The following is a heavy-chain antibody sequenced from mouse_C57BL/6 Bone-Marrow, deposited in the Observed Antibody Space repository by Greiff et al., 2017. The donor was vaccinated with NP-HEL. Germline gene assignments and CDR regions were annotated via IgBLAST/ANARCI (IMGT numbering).Heavy chain of an antibody. V-gene: IGHV5-6*01. CDR3: ARHYYSNYFDY. CDR2: ISSGGSYT. D-gene: IGHD2-5*01. Sequence: EVQRVESGGDLVKPGGSLKLSCAASGFTFSSYGMSWVRQTPDKRLEWVATISSGGSYTYYPDSVTGRFTISRDHAKNTLCLQMSSLKSEDTAMYYCARHYYSNYFDYWGQGTTLTGSS. CDR1: GFTFSSYG. J-gene: IGHJ2*01.